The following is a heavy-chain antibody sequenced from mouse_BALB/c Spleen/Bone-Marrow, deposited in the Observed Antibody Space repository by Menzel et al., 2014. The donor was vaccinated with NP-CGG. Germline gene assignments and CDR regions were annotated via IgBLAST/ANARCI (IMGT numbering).Heavy chain of an antibody. D-gene: IGHD1-2*01. CDR2: INPDSSTI. V-gene: IGHV4-1*02. J-gene: IGHJ3*01. CDR1: GFDFSRYW. CDR3: AKNYYYGYVAY. Sequence: EVKLMESGGGLVQPGGSLKLSCAASGFDFSRYWMTWVRQAPGKGLEWIGEINPDSSTINYAPSLKDKFIISRDNAKNTLFLQMSKVRSEDTALYYWAKNYYYGYVAYWGQGTLVTVSA.